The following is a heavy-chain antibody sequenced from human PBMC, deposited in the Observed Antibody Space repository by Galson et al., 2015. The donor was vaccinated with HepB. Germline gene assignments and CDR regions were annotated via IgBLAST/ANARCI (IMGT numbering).Heavy chain of an antibody. J-gene: IGHJ3*02. V-gene: IGHV1-2*02. Sequence: SVKVSCKASGYTFTGYYMHWVRQAPGQGLEWMGWINPNSGGTNYAQKFQGRVTMTRDTSISTAYMELSRLRSDDTAVYYCARVTCSSTSCYTEIAFDIWGQGTMVTVSS. CDR2: INPNSGGT. D-gene: IGHD2-2*02. CDR3: ARVTCSSTSCYTEIAFDI. CDR1: GYTFTGYY.